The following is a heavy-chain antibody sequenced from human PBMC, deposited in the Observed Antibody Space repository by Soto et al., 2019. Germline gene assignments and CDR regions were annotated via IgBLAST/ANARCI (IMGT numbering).Heavy chain of an antibody. CDR2: IYHSGST. J-gene: IGHJ5*02. CDR1: GGSISSSNW. CDR3: ARARRYSSGWPEVRWFDP. V-gene: IGHV4-4*02. Sequence: SETLSLTCAVSGGSISSSNWWSWVRQPPGKGLEWIGEIYHSGSTNYNPSLKSRVTISVDKSKNQFSLKLSSVTAADTAVYYCARARRYSSGWPEVRWFDPWGQGTLVTVSS. D-gene: IGHD6-19*01.